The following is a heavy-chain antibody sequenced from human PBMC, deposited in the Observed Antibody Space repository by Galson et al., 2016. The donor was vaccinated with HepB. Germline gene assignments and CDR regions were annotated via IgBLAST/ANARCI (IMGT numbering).Heavy chain of an antibody. CDR2: IYPGDSDT. CDR3: ARSIAAGGHNDH. V-gene: IGHV5-51*01. D-gene: IGHD6-13*01. CDR1: GHSFTNSW. Sequence: QSGAEVKKSGDSLRISCRGLGHSFTNSWINWVRQMPGKGLEWMGIIYPGDSDTRYSPSFQGQVTISADKSSNIAYLHWSSLKASDTAMYYCARSIAAGGHNDHWGQGTLVTVSS. J-gene: IGHJ4*02.